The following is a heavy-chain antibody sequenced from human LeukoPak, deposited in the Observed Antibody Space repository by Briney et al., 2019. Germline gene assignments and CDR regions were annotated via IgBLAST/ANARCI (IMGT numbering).Heavy chain of an antibody. D-gene: IGHD2-2*01. CDR3: ARGCQYQLLICFYYYMDV. J-gene: IGHJ6*03. Sequence: GASVKVSCKASGYTFTGYYMHWVRQAPGQGLEWMGWINPNSGGTNYAQKFQGRVTMTRDTSISTAYMDLSSLRSDDTAVYYCARGCQYQLLICFYYYMDVWGKGTTVTVSS. CDR2: INPNSGGT. CDR1: GYTFTGYY. V-gene: IGHV1-2*02.